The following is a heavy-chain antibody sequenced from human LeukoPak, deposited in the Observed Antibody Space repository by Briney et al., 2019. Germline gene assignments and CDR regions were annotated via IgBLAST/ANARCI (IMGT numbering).Heavy chain of an antibody. Sequence: GGSLRLSCAASGFTFSSYAMSWVRQAPGKGLEWVAVISYDGSNKYYADSVKGRFTISRDNSKNTLYLQMNSLRAEDTAVYYCARDVIAVAGGGTFDYWGQGTLVTVSS. CDR3: ARDVIAVAGGGTFDY. J-gene: IGHJ4*02. CDR2: ISYDGSNK. V-gene: IGHV3-30-3*01. D-gene: IGHD6-19*01. CDR1: GFTFSSYA.